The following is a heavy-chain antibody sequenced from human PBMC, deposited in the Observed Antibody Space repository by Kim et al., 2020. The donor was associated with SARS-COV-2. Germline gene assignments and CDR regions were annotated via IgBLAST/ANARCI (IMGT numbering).Heavy chain of an antibody. CDR3: VKGGFGPRGDY. CDR1: GFTFSSYA. D-gene: IGHD3-3*01. Sequence: GGSLRLSCSASGFTFSSYAMHWVRQAPGKGLEYVSAISSNGGSTYYADSVKGRFTISRDNSKNTLYLQMSSLRAEDTAVYYCVKGGFGPRGDYWGQGTLVTVSS. J-gene: IGHJ4*02. CDR2: ISSNGGST. V-gene: IGHV3-64D*09.